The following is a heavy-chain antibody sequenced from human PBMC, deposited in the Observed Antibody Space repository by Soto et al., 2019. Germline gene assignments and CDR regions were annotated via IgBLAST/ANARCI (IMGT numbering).Heavy chain of an antibody. J-gene: IGHJ5*02. V-gene: IGHV1-46*01. CDR1: GYTFTRYY. CDR2: INPSGGST. CDR3: ARGPYYDILTGDWWFDP. D-gene: IGHD3-9*01. Sequence: ASVKVSCKASGYTFTRYYMHWVREAPGQGLEWMGIINPSGGSTSYAQKFQGRVTMTRDTSTSTVYMELSSLRSEDTAVYYCARGPYYDILTGDWWFDPWGQGTLVTVSS.